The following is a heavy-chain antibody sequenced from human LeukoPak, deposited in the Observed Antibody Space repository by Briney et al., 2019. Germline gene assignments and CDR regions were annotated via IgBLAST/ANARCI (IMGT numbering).Heavy chain of an antibody. D-gene: IGHD3-3*01. J-gene: IGHJ6*03. Sequence: GGSLRLSCAASGFTFSNYWMTWVRQAPGKGLEWVADIKQDGSEKLYVRSVRGRFTVSRDSAKMSLFLQLNSLRAEDTAVYYCARDNGVVHGVYYMDVWGKGTTVTVS. V-gene: IGHV3-7*01. CDR2: IKQDGSEK. CDR1: GFTFSNYW. CDR3: ARDNGVVHGVYYMDV.